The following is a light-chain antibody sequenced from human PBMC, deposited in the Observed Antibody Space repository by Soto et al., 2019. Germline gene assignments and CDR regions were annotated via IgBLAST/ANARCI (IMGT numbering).Light chain of an antibody. CDR3: QQYHNSPRT. J-gene: IGKJ1*01. CDR2: GAS. V-gene: IGKV3-20*01. Sequence: EIALTQSPGTLSLSPGERATRSCRAIQSVTSRYLAWYQQKPGQAPRLLIYGASSRATGIPDRFSGSGSGTDFTLTISRLEPEDFAMYYCQQYHNSPRTFGQGTKVDIK. CDR1: QSVTSRY.